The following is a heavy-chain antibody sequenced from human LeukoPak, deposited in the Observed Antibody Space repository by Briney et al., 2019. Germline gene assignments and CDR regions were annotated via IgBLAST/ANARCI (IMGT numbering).Heavy chain of an antibody. J-gene: IGHJ4*02. Sequence: PGGSLRLSCAASGFTVSSNYMSWVRQAPGKGLEWVSVIYSGGSTYYAGSVKGRFTISRDNSKNTLYLQMNSLRAEDTAVYYCARADYGDYEIPDKYYFDYWGQGTLVTVSS. CDR3: ARADYGDYEIPDKYYFDY. D-gene: IGHD4-17*01. V-gene: IGHV3-66*01. CDR2: IYSGGST. CDR1: GFTVSSNY.